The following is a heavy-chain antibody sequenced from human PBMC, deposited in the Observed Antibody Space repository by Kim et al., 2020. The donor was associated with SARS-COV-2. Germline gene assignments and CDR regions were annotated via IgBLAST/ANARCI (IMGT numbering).Heavy chain of an antibody. J-gene: IGHJ2*01. CDR3: ARGPNSRRRFANYCWFDL. D-gene: IGHD6-13*01. Sequence: KSRGTISVDTSKNQFSLELSSVTAADTAVYYCARGPNSRRRFANYCWFDLWGHGTLVTVSS. V-gene: IGHV4-59*09.